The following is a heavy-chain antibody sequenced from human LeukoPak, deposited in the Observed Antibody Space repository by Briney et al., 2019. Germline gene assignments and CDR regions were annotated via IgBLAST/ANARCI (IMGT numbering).Heavy chain of an antibody. J-gene: IGHJ5*02. CDR3: ARRFSPVAAAGARPPQKRVLNWFDP. CDR1: GGSFSGYY. D-gene: IGHD6-13*01. CDR2: INHSGST. V-gene: IGHV4-34*01. Sequence: TPSETLSLTCAVYGGSFSGYYWSWIRQPPGKGLEWIGEINHSGSTNYNPSLKSRVTISVDTSKNQFSLKLSSVTAADTAVYYCARRFSPVAAAGARPPQKRVLNWFDPWGQGTLVTVSS.